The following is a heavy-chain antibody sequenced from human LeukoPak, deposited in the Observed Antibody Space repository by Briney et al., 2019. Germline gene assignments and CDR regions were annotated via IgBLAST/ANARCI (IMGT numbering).Heavy chain of an antibody. V-gene: IGHV3-9*01. CDR1: GFTFDDYA. Sequence: GGSLRLSCAASGFTFDDYAMHWVRQAPGKGLEWVSGISWNSGSIGYADSVKGRFTISRDNAKNSLYLQMNSLRAEDTALYYCAKGSALYLLDYWGQGTLVTVSS. CDR3: AKGSALYLLDY. CDR2: ISWNSGSI. D-gene: IGHD2-8*01. J-gene: IGHJ4*02.